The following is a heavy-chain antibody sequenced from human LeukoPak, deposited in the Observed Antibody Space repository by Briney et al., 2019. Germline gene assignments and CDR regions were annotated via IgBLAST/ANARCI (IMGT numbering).Heavy chain of an antibody. CDR2: INQDGSEK. CDR1: GFTFSNYW. Sequence: GGSLRLSCAVSGFTFSNYWMNWVRQAPGKGLEWVANINQDGSEKYYVDSVKGRFTIFRDNAKNSLYLQMNSLRGEDTAVYYCARGHDYGDYWGQGTLVTVSS. CDR3: ARGHDYGDY. J-gene: IGHJ4*02. V-gene: IGHV3-7*01.